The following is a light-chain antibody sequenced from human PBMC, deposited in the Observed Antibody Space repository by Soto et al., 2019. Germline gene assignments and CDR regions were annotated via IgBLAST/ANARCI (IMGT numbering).Light chain of an antibody. Sequence: QSASVSGSPGQSITISCTGTSSDIGAYNFVSWYQQHPGKAPKLMLYDVNIRPSGVSNRFSGSKSGNTASLTISVLQAEDEADYYCTSWTTSTTMIFGGGTKVTVL. CDR2: DVN. V-gene: IGLV2-14*03. CDR3: TSWTTSTTMI. CDR1: SSDIGAYNF. J-gene: IGLJ2*01.